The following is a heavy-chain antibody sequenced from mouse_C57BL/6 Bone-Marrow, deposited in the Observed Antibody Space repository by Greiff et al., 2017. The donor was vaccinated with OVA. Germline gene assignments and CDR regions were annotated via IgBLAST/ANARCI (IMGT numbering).Heavy chain of an antibody. Sequence: EVQLQQSGAELVRPGASVKLSCTASGFNIKDDYMHWVKQRPEQGLEWIGGIDPENGDTEYASKFQGKATITADTSSNTAYLQRSSLTSEDTAVYYCTTYAYYSNRYYAMDYWGQGTSVTVSS. CDR3: TTYAYYSNRYYAMDY. D-gene: IGHD2-5*01. J-gene: IGHJ4*01. CDR1: GFNIKDDY. CDR2: IDPENGDT. V-gene: IGHV14-4*01.